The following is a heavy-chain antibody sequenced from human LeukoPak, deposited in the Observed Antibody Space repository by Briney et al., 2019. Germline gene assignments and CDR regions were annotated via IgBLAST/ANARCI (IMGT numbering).Heavy chain of an antibody. CDR1: GFTFRSYA. CDR3: AKVGSHSSGRASF. Sequence: GGSLRLSCAASGFTFRSYAMSWVRQAPGKGLEWVSAISGSGGSTYYADSVKGRFTISRDNSKNTLYLQMNSLRAEDTAVYYCAKVGSHSSGRASFWGQGTLVTVSS. CDR2: ISGSGGST. J-gene: IGHJ4*02. D-gene: IGHD6-19*01. V-gene: IGHV3-23*01.